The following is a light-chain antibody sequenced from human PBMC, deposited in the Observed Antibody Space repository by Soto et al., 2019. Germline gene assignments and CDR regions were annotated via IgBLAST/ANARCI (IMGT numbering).Light chain of an antibody. CDR3: QQRSNWPLT. CDR1: QSINSY. J-gene: IGKJ4*01. CDR2: DAS. V-gene: IGKV3-11*01. Sequence: EIVLTQSPATLSLSPGERASLSCWASQSINSYLVWYQQKPGQAPRLLIYDASNRATGIPARFSGSGSGTDFALTISSLEPEDFAVYYCQQRSNWPLTFGGGTKVEIK.